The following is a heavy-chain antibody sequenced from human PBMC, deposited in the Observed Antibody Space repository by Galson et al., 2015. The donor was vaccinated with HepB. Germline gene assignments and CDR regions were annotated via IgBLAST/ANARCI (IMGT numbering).Heavy chain of an antibody. CDR2: IKQEGSEK. D-gene: IGHD3-3*01. V-gene: IGHV3-7*01. Sequence: SLRLSCAVSEFTFSSYWMTWVRQAPGRGLEWLATIKQEGSEKYYVESVKGRFTISSDNAKNSLYLEMNNLRTEDTAVYYCARGELTLRVWRGYHRYWGQGTLFADSS. J-gene: IGHJ4*02. CDR3: ARGELTLRVWRGYHRY. CDR1: EFTFSSYW.